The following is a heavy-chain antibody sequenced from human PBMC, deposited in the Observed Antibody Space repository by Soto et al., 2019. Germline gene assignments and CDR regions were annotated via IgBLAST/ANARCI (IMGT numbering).Heavy chain of an antibody. CDR2: TYYRSKWYN. D-gene: IGHD3-10*01. CDR3: VRSPIIMVRGVIIRALYGMDV. V-gene: IGHV6-1*01. Sequence: SQTLSLTCAISGDSVSSNSAAWNWIRQSPSRGLEWLGRTYYRSKWYNDYAVSVKSRITINPDTSKNQFSLQLNSVTPEDTAVYYCVRSPIIMVRGVIIRALYGMDVWGQRTTVTVSS. CDR1: GDSVSSNSAA. J-gene: IGHJ6*02.